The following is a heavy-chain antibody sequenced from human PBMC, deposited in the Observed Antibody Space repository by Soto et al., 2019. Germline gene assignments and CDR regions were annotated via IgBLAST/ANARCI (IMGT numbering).Heavy chain of an antibody. CDR2: IIPILGIA. J-gene: IGHJ6*02. D-gene: IGHD6-13*01. CDR1: GGTFSSYT. V-gene: IGHV1-69*02. Sequence: QVQLVQSGAEVKKPGSSVKVSCKASGGTFSSYTISWVRQAPGQGLEWMGRIIPILGIANYAQKFQGRVTITADKSTSTAYMELSSLRSEDTAVYYCARVESLGAAAGTDYYYYGMDVWGQGTTVTVSS. CDR3: ARVESLGAAAGTDYYYYGMDV.